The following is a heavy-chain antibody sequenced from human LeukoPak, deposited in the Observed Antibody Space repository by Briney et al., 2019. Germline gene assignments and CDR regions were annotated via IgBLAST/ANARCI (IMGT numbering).Heavy chain of an antibody. CDR2: INHNGDVN. CDR1: GFTFSSYW. V-gene: IGHV3-7*03. J-gene: IGHJ6*02. CDR3: ARRGGLDV. Sequence: GGSLRLSCAASGFTFSSYWMNWARQAPGKGLEWVASINHNGDVNYYVDSVKGRFTISRDNAKNSLYLQMSNLRAEDTAVYFCARRGGLDVWGQGATVTVSS. D-gene: IGHD3-10*01.